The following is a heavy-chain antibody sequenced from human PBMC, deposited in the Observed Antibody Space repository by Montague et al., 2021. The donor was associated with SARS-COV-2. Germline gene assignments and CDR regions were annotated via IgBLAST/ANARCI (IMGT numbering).Heavy chain of an antibody. CDR3: ARGGLDYYDYTMDV. CDR2: NSGTGVDT. J-gene: IGHJ6*03. CDR1: GLRFSDYA. Sequence: SLRLSCAASGLRFSDYAMIWLRQAPGKGLEWISSNSGTGVDTHYADSVKGRFTISRDNSKSTLYLRMNSLRVDDTAVYYCARGGLDYYDYTMDVRGKGTTVTV. V-gene: IGHV3-23*01.